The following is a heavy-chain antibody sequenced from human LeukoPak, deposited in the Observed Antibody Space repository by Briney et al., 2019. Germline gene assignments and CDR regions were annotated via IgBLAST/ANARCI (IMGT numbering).Heavy chain of an antibody. Sequence: SETLSLTCTVSGGSISSGGYCWSWIRQHPGKGLEWIGYIYYSGSTYYNPSLKSRVTISVDTSKNQFSLKLSSVTAADTAVYYCAGALTEQWLVGNWGQGTLVTVSS. J-gene: IGHJ4*02. CDR2: IYYSGST. CDR3: AGALTEQWLVGN. CDR1: GGSISSGGYC. V-gene: IGHV4-31*03. D-gene: IGHD6-19*01.